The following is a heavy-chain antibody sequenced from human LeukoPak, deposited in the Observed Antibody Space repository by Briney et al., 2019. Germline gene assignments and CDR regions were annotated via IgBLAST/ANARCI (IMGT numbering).Heavy chain of an antibody. CDR2: ISYDGSNK. CDR3: AKDGAVPFDY. Sequence: GGSLRLSCAASGFTFSSYGMHGVRQAPGKGLEWVAVISYDGSNKYYADAVKGRFTISRDNSKNTLYLQMNSLRAEDTAVYYCAKDGAVPFDYWGQGTLVTVSS. V-gene: IGHV3-30*18. D-gene: IGHD6-19*01. CDR1: GFTFSSYG. J-gene: IGHJ4*02.